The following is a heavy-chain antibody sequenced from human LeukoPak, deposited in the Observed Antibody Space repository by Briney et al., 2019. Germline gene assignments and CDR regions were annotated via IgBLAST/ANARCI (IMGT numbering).Heavy chain of an antibody. CDR2: IYYSGST. D-gene: IGHD3-10*01. Sequence: KPSETLSLTCTVSGGSISSYYWSWIRQPPGKGLEWIGYIYYSGSTNYNPSLKSRVTISVDTSKNQFSLKLSSVTAADTAVYYCAREPYGSGSFDYWGQGTLVTVSS. J-gene: IGHJ4*02. V-gene: IGHV4-59*01. CDR3: AREPYGSGSFDY. CDR1: GGSISSYY.